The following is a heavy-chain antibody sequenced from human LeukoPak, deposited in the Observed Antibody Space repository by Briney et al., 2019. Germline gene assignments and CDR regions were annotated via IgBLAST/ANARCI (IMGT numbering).Heavy chain of an antibody. J-gene: IGHJ6*02. CDR2: ISAYNGNT. CDR1: GYTFTSYG. Sequence: GASVKVSCKASGYTFTSYGISWVRQAPGQGLEWMGWISAYNGNTNYAQKLQGRVTMTTDTSTSTAYMELRSLRSDDTAVYYCAHLSGKSRYYYGMDVWGQGTTVTVSS. CDR3: AHLSGKSRYYYGMDV. V-gene: IGHV1-18*01.